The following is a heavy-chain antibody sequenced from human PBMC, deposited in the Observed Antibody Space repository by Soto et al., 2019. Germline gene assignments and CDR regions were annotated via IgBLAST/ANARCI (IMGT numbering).Heavy chain of an antibody. CDR1: GYTFTNSW. J-gene: IGHJ6*02. CDR3: AASIFYYGMDV. Sequence: GESLKISCKGSGYTFTNSWLGWVRQMPGNGPEWMGIIYPGDSDTKYNPSFQCQFTISADKSITTTYLPWSSLKASDTAIYYCAASIFYYGMDVWGQGTTVTVSS. CDR2: IYPGDSDT. V-gene: IGHV5-51*01.